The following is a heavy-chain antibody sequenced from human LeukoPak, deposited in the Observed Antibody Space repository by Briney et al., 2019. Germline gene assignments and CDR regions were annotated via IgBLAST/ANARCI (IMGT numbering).Heavy chain of an antibody. D-gene: IGHD5-18*01. J-gene: IGHJ4*02. CDR2: IKEDGSED. CDR3: ARDADGYED. CDR1: GFTFSRAW. V-gene: IGHV3-7*01. Sequence: GGSLRLSCAASGFTFSRAWMSWLRQAPGKGLEWVANIKEDGSEDYYADSVKGRFAISKDNAKNSLYLQMNSLRAEDTAMYYCARDADGYEDWGQGALVTVSS.